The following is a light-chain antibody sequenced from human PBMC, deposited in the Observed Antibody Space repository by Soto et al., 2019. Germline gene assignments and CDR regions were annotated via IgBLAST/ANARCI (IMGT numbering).Light chain of an antibody. CDR1: QSILRN. CDR3: QHYYNWPRT. J-gene: IGKJ1*01. V-gene: IGKV3-15*01. CDR2: GAS. Sequence: IEMTQSPSTLSASIGDGVTLSCRASQSILRNLAWYQHKPGQPPRLLIYGASTRATGIPGRFSGSGSGTEFTLTISSLQSEDFAVYYCQHYYNWPRTFGQGTKVDIK.